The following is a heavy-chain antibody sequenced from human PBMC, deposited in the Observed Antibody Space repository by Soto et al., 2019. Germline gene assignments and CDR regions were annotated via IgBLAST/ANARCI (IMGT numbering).Heavy chain of an antibody. CDR1: GGSFSGYY. J-gene: IGHJ5*02. CDR2: INHSGST. CDR3: ARVGGGSPLNWFDP. V-gene: IGHV4-34*01. Sequence: SETLSLTCAVYGGSFSGYYWSWIRQPPGKGLEWIGEINHSGSTNYNPSLKSRVTISVDTSKNQFSLKLSSVTAADTAVYYCARVGGGSPLNWFDPWGQGTLVTVSS. D-gene: IGHD3-16*01.